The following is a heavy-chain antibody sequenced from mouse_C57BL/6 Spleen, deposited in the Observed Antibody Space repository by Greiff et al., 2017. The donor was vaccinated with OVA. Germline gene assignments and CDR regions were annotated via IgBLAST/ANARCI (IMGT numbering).Heavy chain of an antibody. Sequence: QVQLQQPGAELVKPGASVKLSCKASGYTFTSYWMHWVKQRPGQGLEWIGMIHPNSGSTNYNEKFKSKATLTVDKSSSTAYMQLSSLTSEDSAVYYCARGPILLPSGYFDYWGQGTTLTVSS. J-gene: IGHJ2*01. CDR2: IHPNSGST. CDR1: GYTFTSYW. CDR3: ARGPILLPSGYFDY. D-gene: IGHD1-1*01. V-gene: IGHV1-64*01.